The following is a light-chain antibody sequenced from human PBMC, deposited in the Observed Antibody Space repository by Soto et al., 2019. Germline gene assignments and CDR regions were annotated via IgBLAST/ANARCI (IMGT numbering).Light chain of an antibody. V-gene: IGLV2-23*01. CDR1: STEVGSYNL. J-gene: IGLJ3*02. Sequence: QSALTQPASVSGSPGQSISISCTGTSTEVGSYNLVSWYQQHPGKAPKLMIYEGSKRPSGVSNRFSASKCGDTASLTISGIQAEDEAESYCCSYAGSRSLWVFGGGTKLTVL. CDR3: CSYAGSRSLWV. CDR2: EGS.